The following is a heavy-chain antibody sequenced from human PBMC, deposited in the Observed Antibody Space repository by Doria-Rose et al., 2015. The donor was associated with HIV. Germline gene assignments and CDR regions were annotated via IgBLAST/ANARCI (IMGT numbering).Heavy chain of an antibody. J-gene: IGHJ4*02. CDR2: IFSDDER. V-gene: IGHV2-26*01. CDR1: GVSLSSPGMG. Sequence: QITLKESGPVLVKPTETLTLTCTVSGVSLSSPGMGVSWIRQPPWKALEWLANIFSDDERSYKTSLKSRLTISRGTSKSQVVLTMTDMNPVDTATYYCARIKSSRWYHKYYFDFWGQGTLVIVSA. CDR3: ARIKSSRWYHKYYFDF. D-gene: IGHD6-13*01.